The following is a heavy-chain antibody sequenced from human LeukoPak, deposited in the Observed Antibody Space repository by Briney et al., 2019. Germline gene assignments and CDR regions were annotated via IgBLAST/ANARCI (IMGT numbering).Heavy chain of an antibody. V-gene: IGHV3-7*04. CDR2: IDRGGTEK. J-gene: IGHJ4*02. CDR1: GFTFTSSW. CDR3: ARGTCSGDKCYFVYYYNGMDV. D-gene: IGHD2-15*01. Sequence: GGSLRLSCAASGFTFTSSWMNWVRQAPGKGLEWVANIDRGGTEKYYVDSVKGRFTVSRDSAKNSLYLQMNNLRAEDTAVYYCARGTCSGDKCYFVYYYNGMDVWGQGTLVTVSS.